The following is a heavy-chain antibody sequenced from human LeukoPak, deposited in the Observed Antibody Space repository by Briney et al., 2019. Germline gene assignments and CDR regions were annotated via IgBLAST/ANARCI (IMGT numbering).Heavy chain of an antibody. J-gene: IGHJ6*02. CDR2: ISSSSSYV. CDR3: ARDRDVPAIGMDV. V-gene: IGHV3-21*06. Sequence: GGSLRLSCAASGFTFSSYTMNWVRQAPGKGLEWVSSISSSSSYVYYADSVKGRFTISRDNAKNSLYLQMNSLRAEDTAVYYCARDRDVPAIGMDVWGQGTTVTVSS. CDR1: GFTFSSYT.